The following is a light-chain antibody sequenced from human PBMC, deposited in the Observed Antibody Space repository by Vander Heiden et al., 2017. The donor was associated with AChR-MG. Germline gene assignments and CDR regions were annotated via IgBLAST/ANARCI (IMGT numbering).Light chain of an antibody. J-gene: IGKJ5*01. CDR1: QNINNW. CDR2: KAS. Sequence: DLPMTQSPSTLSASVGDRVTITCRASQNINNWLAWYQQKPGKAPKGLIFKASTLESGVPSRFSGSGSGTEFTLTISSLQPDDFATYYCQQENTYPITFGQGTRLDI. CDR3: QQENTYPIT. V-gene: IGKV1-5*03.